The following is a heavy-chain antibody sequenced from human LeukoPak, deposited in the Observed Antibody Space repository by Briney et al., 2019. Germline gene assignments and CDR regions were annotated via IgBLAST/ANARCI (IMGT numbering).Heavy chain of an antibody. J-gene: IGHJ4*02. D-gene: IGHD6-19*01. CDR3: ARDAPGIKVAGHLDY. CDR1: GFTFSSYG. Sequence: GRCLRLACAASGFTFSSYGMHWVRQAPGKWLEWVAVVTFDGRNIYYADSVERRFAISRDDSMDTLYLQMNSLRTEDTAVYYCARDAPGIKVAGHLDYWGQGALVTVSP. V-gene: IGHV3-30*19. CDR2: VTFDGRNI.